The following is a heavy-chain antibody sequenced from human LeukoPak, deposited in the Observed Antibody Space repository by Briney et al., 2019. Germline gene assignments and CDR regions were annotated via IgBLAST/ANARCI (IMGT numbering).Heavy chain of an antibody. Sequence: SETLSLTCAVSGYSINSAYYWGWIRQPPGKGLEWIGSMYHSGSTWYSPSLKSRISISIDTSKSQFSLKLRSVTAADTAIYYCARQGYHWSDNNLYYFDYWGQGTLVTVSS. CDR1: GYSINSAYY. D-gene: IGHD1-20*01. J-gene: IGHJ4*02. CDR3: ARQGYHWSDNNLYYFDY. CDR2: MYHSGST. V-gene: IGHV4-38-2*01.